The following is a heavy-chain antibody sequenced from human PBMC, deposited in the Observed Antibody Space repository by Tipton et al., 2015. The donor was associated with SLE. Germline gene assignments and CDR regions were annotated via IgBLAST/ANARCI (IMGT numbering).Heavy chain of an antibody. CDR3: ARQGNSWSADY. V-gene: IGHV4-59*08. CDR2: IYNTVTN. Sequence: TLSLTCTVSGDSISSHYWSWIRQPPGKGPECIGYIYNTVTNYYSPSLRSRVSMSVDTSKNQVSLSLSSVTAADTAVYYCARQGNSWSADYWGLGTLVTVSS. J-gene: IGHJ4*02. D-gene: IGHD6-13*01. CDR1: GDSISSHY.